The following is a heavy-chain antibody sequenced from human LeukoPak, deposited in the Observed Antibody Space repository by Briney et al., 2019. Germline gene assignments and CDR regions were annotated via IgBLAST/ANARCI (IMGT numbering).Heavy chain of an antibody. CDR1: GGSISTYY. J-gene: IGHJ2*01. V-gene: IGHV4-59*08. CDR2: IYYSGST. D-gene: IGHD6-19*01. CDR3: ARHPGYSSGWYGHDWYFDL. Sequence: PSETLSLTCTVSGGSISTYYWTWIRQPPGKGLEWIGYIYYSGSTDYNPSLKSRVTISVDTSKNQFSLKLSSVTAADTAVYYCARHPGYSSGWYGHDWYFDLWGRGTLVTVSS.